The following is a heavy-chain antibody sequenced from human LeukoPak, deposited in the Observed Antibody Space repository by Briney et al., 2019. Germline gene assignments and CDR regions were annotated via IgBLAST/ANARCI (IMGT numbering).Heavy chain of an antibody. CDR2: INHSGST. J-gene: IGHJ4*02. CDR1: GGSFSGYY. V-gene: IGHV4-34*01. Sequence: SETLSLTCAVYGGSFSGYYWSWIRQPPGKGLEWIGEINHSGSTNYSPSLKSRVTISVDTSKNQFSLKLSSVTAADTAVYYCASVPATVSTAGGYWGQGTLVTVSS. D-gene: IGHD2-2*01. CDR3: ASVPATVSTAGGY.